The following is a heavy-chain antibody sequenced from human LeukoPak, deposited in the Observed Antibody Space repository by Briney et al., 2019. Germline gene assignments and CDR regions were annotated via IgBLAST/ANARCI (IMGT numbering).Heavy chain of an antibody. D-gene: IGHD2-21*01. V-gene: IGHV3-33*06. J-gene: IGHJ6*03. Sequence: GRSLRLSCAASGFTFSSYGMHWVRQAPGKGLEGVAVIWYDGSNKYYADSVKGRFTISRDNSKNTLYLQMNNLRAEDTAVYYCAKSQQATTFVVGYMDVWGKGNTVTVSS. CDR1: GFTFSSYG. CDR2: IWYDGSNK. CDR3: AKSQQATTFVVGYMDV.